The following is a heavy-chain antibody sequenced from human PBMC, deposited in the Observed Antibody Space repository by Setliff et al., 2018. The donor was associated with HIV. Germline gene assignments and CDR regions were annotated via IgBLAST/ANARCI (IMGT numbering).Heavy chain of an antibody. V-gene: IGHV4-34*01. Sequence: SETLSLTCAVYGGSFSGYDWSWIRQPPGKGLEWIGEINHSGSTNYNPSLKSRVTISVDTSKNQFSLKLYSVTAADTSVYYCAGRSDWFDPWGQGTLVTVSS. CDR1: GGSFSGYD. J-gene: IGHJ5*02. CDR3: AGRSDWFDP. CDR2: INHSGST.